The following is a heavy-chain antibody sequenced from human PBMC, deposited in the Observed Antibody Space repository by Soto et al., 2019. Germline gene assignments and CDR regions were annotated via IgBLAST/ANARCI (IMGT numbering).Heavy chain of an antibody. CDR2: ISSSSSSI. CDR3: PRDPGYCHSRFDY. Sequence: PGESLRLSCAASGFTFSTYSMNWDHQAPGKGLEWVSSISSSSSSIYYADSVKGRFTISRDSAENSLYLHMNSLRVEDTAVYYCPRDPGYCHSRFDYWGQVTPVTLP. J-gene: IGHJ4*02. CDR1: GFTFSTYS. V-gene: IGHV3-21*06. D-gene: IGHD1-26*01.